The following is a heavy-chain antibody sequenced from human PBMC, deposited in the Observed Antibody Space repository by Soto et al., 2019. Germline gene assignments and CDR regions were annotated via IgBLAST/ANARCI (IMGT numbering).Heavy chain of an antibody. CDR1: GYTFTTYY. D-gene: IGHD2-15*01. CDR3: VRAGYCSGGTCFHGNCDC. Sequence: QVQLVQSGAEVKRPGASVKVSCKASGYTFTTYYMHWVRQAPGQGLEWLGIINPNGGSTTYAQKFQGRVTMTMDTSTSTVYLRLSSLRSEDPAVYYCVRAGYCSGGTCFHGNCDCWGRGTLVTVSA. V-gene: IGHV1-46*01. J-gene: IGHJ4*02. CDR2: INPNGGST.